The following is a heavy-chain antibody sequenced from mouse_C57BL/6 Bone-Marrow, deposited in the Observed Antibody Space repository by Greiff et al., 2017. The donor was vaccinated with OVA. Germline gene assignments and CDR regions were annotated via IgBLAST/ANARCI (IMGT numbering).Heavy chain of an antibody. J-gene: IGHJ1*03. CDR1: GFTFSSYG. CDR3: ARHSYSYWYFDV. CDR2: ISSGGSYT. V-gene: IGHV5-6*01. Sequence: EVQLVESGGDLVKPGGSLKLSCAASGFTFSSYGMSWVRQTPDKRLEWVATISSGGSYTYYPDSVKGRFTISRDNAKNTLYLQMSSLKSEDTAMYYCARHSYSYWYFDVWGRGTTVTVSS.